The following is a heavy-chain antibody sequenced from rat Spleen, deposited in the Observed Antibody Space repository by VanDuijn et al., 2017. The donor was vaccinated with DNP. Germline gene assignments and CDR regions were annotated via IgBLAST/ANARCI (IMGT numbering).Heavy chain of an antibody. Sequence: EVQVVESGGGLVQPGRSLKLSCAASGFSFSDFYMAWVRQAPTKGLEWVASISYDGGRTYYRDSVKGRFTISRDNAEGSLYLQMNSLRSEDTATYYCARDNYGGYSELFDYWGQGVMVTVSS. J-gene: IGHJ2*01. CDR2: ISYDGGRT. D-gene: IGHD1-11*01. CDR1: GFSFSDFY. CDR3: ARDNYGGYSELFDY. V-gene: IGHV5-20*01.